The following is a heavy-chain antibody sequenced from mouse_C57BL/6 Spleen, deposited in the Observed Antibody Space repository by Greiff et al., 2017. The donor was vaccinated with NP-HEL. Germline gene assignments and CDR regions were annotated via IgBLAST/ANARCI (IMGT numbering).Heavy chain of an antibody. Sequence: VKLMESGAELVKPGASVKMSCKASGYTFTTYPIEWMKQNHGKSLEWIGNFHPYNDDTKYNEKFKGKATLTVEKSSSTVYLELSRLTSDDSAVYYCARSDYYYGSRAFAYWGQGTLVTVSA. CDR3: ARSDYYYGSRAFAY. CDR1: GYTFTTYP. V-gene: IGHV1-47*01. J-gene: IGHJ3*01. D-gene: IGHD1-1*01. CDR2: FHPYNDDT.